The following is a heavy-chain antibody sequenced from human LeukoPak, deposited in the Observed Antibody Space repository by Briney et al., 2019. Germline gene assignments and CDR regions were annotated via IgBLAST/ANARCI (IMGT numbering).Heavy chain of an antibody. D-gene: IGHD2-2*01. J-gene: IGHJ6*02. CDR1: GGSISSYY. CDR2: IYYSGST. CDR3: ARTVEGASSPEYYYYYGMDV. Sequence: SQTLSLTCTVSGGSISSYYWSWIRQPPGKGLEWIGYIYYSGSTNYNPSLKSRVTISVDTSKNQFSLKLSSVTAADTAVYYCARTVEGASSPEYYYYYGMDVWGQGTTVTVSS. V-gene: IGHV4-59*01.